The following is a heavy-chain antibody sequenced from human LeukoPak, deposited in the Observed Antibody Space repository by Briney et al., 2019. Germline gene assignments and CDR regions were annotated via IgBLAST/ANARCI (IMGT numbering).Heavy chain of an antibody. J-gene: IGHJ4*02. Sequence: SQTLSLTCTVSGGSISSGGYYWSWIRQHPGKGLEWIGYIYYSGSTYYNPSLKSRVTISVDTSKNQFSLKLSSVTAADTAVYYCARVGITGRYFDYWGQGTLVTVSS. D-gene: IGHD1-20*01. CDR1: GGSISSGGYY. V-gene: IGHV4-31*03. CDR3: ARVGITGRYFDY. CDR2: IYYSGST.